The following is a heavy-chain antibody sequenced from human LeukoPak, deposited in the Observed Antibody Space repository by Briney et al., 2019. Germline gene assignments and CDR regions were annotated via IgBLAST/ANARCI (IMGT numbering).Heavy chain of an antibody. CDR2: IYNGGNT. J-gene: IGHJ4*02. Sequence: PGGSLRLSCAASGFTVSSNYMTWVRQAPGKGLEWVSVIYNGGNTYYADSVKGRFTISRDNSKNTLYLKMNSLRAEDTAVYYCARNDILTGYMFEYWGQGTLVTVSS. D-gene: IGHD3-9*01. CDR3: ARNDILTGYMFEY. CDR1: GFTVSSNY. V-gene: IGHV3-66*01.